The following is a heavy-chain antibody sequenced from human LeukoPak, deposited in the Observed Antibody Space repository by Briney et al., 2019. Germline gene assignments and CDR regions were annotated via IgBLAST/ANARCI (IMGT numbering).Heavy chain of an antibody. J-gene: IGHJ4*02. CDR2: IYHSGST. V-gene: IGHV4-30-2*01. CDR1: GGSISSGGYY. CDR3: ARDIDGGNKTDY. D-gene: IGHD4-23*01. Sequence: SETLSLTCAVSGGSISSGGYYWSWIRQPPGKGLEWIGYIYHSGSTYYNPSLKSRVTISVDRSKNQFSLKLSSVTAADTAVYYCARDIDGGNKTDYWGQGTLVTVSS.